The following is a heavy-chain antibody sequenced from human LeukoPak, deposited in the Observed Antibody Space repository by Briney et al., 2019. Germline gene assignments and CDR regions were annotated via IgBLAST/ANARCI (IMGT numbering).Heavy chain of an antibody. CDR3: ARIRGSSYGYIDY. J-gene: IGHJ4*02. CDR1: GFTFSSYS. Sequence: GGSLRLSCAASGFTFSSYSMNWVRQAPGKGLEWVSSISSSSSYIYYADSVKGRFTISRDNAKHSLYLQMNSLRAEDTAVYYCARIRGSSYGYIDYWGQGTLLTVSS. CDR2: ISSSSSYI. V-gene: IGHV3-21*01. D-gene: IGHD5-18*01.